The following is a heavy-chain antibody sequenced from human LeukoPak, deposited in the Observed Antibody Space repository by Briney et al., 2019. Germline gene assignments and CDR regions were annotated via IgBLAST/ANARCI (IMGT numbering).Heavy chain of an antibody. J-gene: IGHJ4*02. D-gene: IGHD6-19*01. V-gene: IGHV6-1*01. CDR3: ARDFGTTGWYTFDY. Sequence: SQTLSLTCVVSGDSVSSKNGAWNWIRQSPSRGLEWLGRTYYRSKWYNDYAESMEGRMTISQDTSKNQYSLHLNSVTPDDTAVYYCARDFGTTGWYTFDYWGQGTLVTVSS. CDR2: TYYRSKWYN. CDR1: GDSVSSKNGA.